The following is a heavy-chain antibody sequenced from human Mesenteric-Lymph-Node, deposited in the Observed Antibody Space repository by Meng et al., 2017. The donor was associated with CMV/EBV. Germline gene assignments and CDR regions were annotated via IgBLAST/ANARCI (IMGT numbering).Heavy chain of an antibody. J-gene: IGHJ6*02. CDR3: ARDGGYYESYGMDV. D-gene: IGHD3-22*01. CDR2: IWYDGSNK. V-gene: IGHV3-33*01. Sequence: GGSLRLSCAASGFTFSSYGMHWVRQAPGKGLEWVAVIWYDGSNKYYADSVKGRFTISRDNSKNTLYLQMNSLRAEDTAVYYCARDGGYYESYGMDVWGQGTTVTVSS. CDR1: GFTFSSYG.